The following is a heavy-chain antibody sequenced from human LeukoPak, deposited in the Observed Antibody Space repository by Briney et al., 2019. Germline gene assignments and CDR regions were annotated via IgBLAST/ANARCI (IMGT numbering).Heavy chain of an antibody. CDR1: GFTFEDYA. J-gene: IGHJ6*03. D-gene: IGHD3-10*01. V-gene: IGHV3-9*01. CDR3: AKDLGVDYYGSGTFYKEDYYYYMDV. Sequence: PLRLSCAASGFTFEDYAMHWVRQAPGNGLEWVLGISSNSGSIGYADSVKGRYTISRDNAKNLLYLQMNSVRAEDTALYYCAKDLGVDYYGSGTFYKEDYYYYMDVWGKGTTVTVSS. CDR2: ISSNSGSI.